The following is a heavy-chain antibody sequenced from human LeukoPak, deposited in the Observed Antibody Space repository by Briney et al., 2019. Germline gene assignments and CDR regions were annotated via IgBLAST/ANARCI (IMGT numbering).Heavy chain of an antibody. CDR1: GFTFSIYG. J-gene: IGHJ4*02. D-gene: IGHD3-22*01. CDR3: AKYSHDSSGSYDY. V-gene: IGHV3-23*01. CDR2: ISGSDGST. Sequence: PGGSLRLPCAASGFTFSIYGMSWVRQAPGKGLEWVSAISGSDGSTYYADSVKGRFTISRDNSKNTLYLQMNSLRAEDTAVYYCAKYSHDSSGSYDYWGQGTLVTVSS.